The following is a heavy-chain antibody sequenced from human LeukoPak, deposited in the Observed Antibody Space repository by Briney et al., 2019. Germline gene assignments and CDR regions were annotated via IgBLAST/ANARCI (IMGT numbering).Heavy chain of an antibody. D-gene: IGHD6-13*01. CDR1: GGTFSSYA. CDR3: ASHVGVAAAGTLGYYYGMDV. Sequence: SVKVSCKASGGTFSSYAISWVRQAPGQGLEWMGGIIPIFGTANYAQRFQGRVTITADESTSTAYMELSSLRSEDTAVYYCASHVGVAAAGTLGYYYGMDVWGQGTTVTVSS. CDR2: IIPIFGTA. J-gene: IGHJ6*02. V-gene: IGHV1-69*13.